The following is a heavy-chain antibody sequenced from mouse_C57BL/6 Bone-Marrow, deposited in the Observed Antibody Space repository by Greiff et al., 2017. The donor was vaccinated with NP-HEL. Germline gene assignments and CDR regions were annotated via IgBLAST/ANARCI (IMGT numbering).Heavy chain of an antibody. CDR1: GYTFTSYW. D-gene: IGHD4-1*01. V-gene: IGHV1-64*01. Sequence: QVQLQQPGAELVKPGASVTLSCKASGYTFTSYWMHWVQQRPGQGLEWIGMIHPNSGSTNYNEKFKSKATLTVDKSVSTAYMQRCSLTSEDSAVYYCASSFNWDDFAYWGQGTLVTVSA. CDR2: IHPNSGST. J-gene: IGHJ3*01. CDR3: ASSFNWDDFAY.